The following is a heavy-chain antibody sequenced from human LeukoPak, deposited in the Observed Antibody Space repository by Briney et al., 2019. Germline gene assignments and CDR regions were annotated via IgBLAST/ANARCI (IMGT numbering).Heavy chain of an antibody. CDR3: ARLTATPGWAWFDP. V-gene: IGHV4-39*01. CDR1: GGSISSSSYY. CDR2: SYYSGST. J-gene: IGHJ5*02. D-gene: IGHD5-24*01. Sequence: SETLSLTCTVSGGSISSSSYYWGWIRQPPGKGLEWIGNSYYSGSTYYNPSLESRVTMSLDTSRNQFSLKLSSVTAADTAVYYCARLTATPGWAWFDPWGQGTLVTVSS.